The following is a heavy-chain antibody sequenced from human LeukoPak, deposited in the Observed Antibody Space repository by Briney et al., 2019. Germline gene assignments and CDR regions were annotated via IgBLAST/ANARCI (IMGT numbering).Heavy chain of an antibody. V-gene: IGHV3-30*03. Sequence: GGSLRLSCAASGFTFSSYGMHWVRQAPGKGLEWVAVISYDGSNKYYADSVKGRFTISRDNSKNTLYLQMNSLRAEDTAVYYCARDNSVRDEAWWFNPWGQGTLVTVSS. CDR2: ISYDGSNK. J-gene: IGHJ5*02. CDR3: ARDNSVRDEAWWFNP. CDR1: GFTFSSYG. D-gene: IGHD5-24*01.